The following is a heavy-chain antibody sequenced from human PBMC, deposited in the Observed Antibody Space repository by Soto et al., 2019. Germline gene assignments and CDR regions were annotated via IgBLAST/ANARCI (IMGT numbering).Heavy chain of an antibody. CDR2: IKQDGSEK. Sequence: PGRSLRLSCAASGFTFSNYWMTWVRQAPGKGLEWVANIKQDGSEKYYVDSVKGRFTISRDNAKNLLYLQMNSLRVEDTAVYYCARDDDSYSSGHFDYWGQRTXVTVSS. CDR3: ARDDDSYSSGHFDY. CDR1: GFTFSNYW. D-gene: IGHD6-19*01. J-gene: IGHJ4*02. V-gene: IGHV3-7*05.